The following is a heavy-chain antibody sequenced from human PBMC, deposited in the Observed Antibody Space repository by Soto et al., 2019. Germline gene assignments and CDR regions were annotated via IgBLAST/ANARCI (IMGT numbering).Heavy chain of an antibody. D-gene: IGHD6-13*01. CDR2: IWYDGSNK. V-gene: IGHV3-33*01. J-gene: IGHJ6*02. CDR1: GFTFSSYG. CDR3: ARDRESRIAAADTYYYGMDV. Sequence: GGSLRLSCAASGFTFSSYGMHWVRQAPGKGLEWVAVIWYDGSNKYYADSVKGRFTISRDNSKNTLYLQMNSLRAEDTAVYYCARDRESRIAAADTYYYGMDVWGQGTTVTVSS.